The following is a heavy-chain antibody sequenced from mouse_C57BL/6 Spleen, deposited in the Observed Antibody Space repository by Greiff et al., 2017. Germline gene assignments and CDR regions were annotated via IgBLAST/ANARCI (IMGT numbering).Heavy chain of an antibody. CDR3: ARWLLDYFDD. D-gene: IGHD2-3*01. V-gene: IGHV1-50*01. Sequence: QVQLQQPGAELVKPGASVNLSCKASGYTFTSYWMQWVKQRPGQGLEWIGEIDPSDSYTNYNQKFKGKATLTVDTSSSTAYMQLSSLTAEDSAVYYCARWLLDYFDDWGQGTTLTVSS. J-gene: IGHJ2*01. CDR1: GYTFTSYW. CDR2: IDPSDSYT.